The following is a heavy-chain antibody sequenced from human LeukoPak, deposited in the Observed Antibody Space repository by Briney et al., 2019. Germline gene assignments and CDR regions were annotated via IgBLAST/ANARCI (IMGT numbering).Heavy chain of an antibody. Sequence: PSETLSLTCTVSGGSISGYYWSWLRQPPGKGLEWIGYIYYSGSTKYNPSLKSRVTISEDTSKNQFSLKLTSVTAADTAVYYCARGRPTDYGDYEGTFDYWGQGTLVTVSS. J-gene: IGHJ4*02. CDR1: GGSISGYY. D-gene: IGHD4-17*01. CDR2: IYYSGST. CDR3: ARGRPTDYGDYEGTFDY. V-gene: IGHV4-59*01.